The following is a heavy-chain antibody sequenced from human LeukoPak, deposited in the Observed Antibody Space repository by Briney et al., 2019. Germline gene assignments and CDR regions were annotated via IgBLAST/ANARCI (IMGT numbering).Heavy chain of an antibody. Sequence: ASVKVSCKASGYTFTSYYMHWVRQAPGQGLEWMGIINPSGGSTSYAQKFQGRVTMTRDMSTSTVYMELSSLRSEDTAVYYCARGGVRQPRPNWFNPWGQGTLVTVSS. CDR2: INPSGGST. CDR3: ARGGVRQPRPNWFNP. V-gene: IGHV1-46*01. J-gene: IGHJ5*02. D-gene: IGHD3-10*01. CDR1: GYTFTSYY.